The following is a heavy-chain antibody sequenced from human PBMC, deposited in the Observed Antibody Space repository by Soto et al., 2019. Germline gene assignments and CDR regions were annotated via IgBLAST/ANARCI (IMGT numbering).Heavy chain of an antibody. CDR3: ARVSGVVAATNGGFFDY. J-gene: IGHJ4*02. CDR1: GGSVSYNSYY. CDR2: IFYTGTT. D-gene: IGHD2-15*01. Sequence: SETLSLTCSVSGGSVSYNSYYWGWIRQPPGKGLEWVGGIFYTGTTYYNPSLKSRVTISVDTSKNQFSPKLSSVTAADTAVYYCARVSGVVAATNGGFFDYWGQGTLVTVSS. V-gene: IGHV4-39*07.